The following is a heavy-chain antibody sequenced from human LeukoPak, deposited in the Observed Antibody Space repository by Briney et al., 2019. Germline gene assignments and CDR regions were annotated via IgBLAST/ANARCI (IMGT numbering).Heavy chain of an antibody. J-gene: IGHJ4*02. V-gene: IGHV4-31*02. Sequence: FFTWTTRVVSISSGDHDGRRIRQQQGKGLEWIGYIYYSGSTYYNPSLKSRVTISVDTSKNQFSLKLSSVTAADTAVYYCARDQEQLGVDYWGQGTLVTVSS. CDR3: ARDQEQLGVDY. CDR2: IYYSGST. CDR1: VVSISSGDHD. D-gene: IGHD6-6*01.